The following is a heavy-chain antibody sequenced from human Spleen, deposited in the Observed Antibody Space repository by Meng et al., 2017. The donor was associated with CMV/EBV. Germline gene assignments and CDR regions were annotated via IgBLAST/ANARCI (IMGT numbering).Heavy chain of an antibody. V-gene: IGHV3-7*01. Sequence: GGSLRLSCAASGFTFSSYWMSWVRQAPGKGLEWVANIKQDGSEKYYVDSVKGRFTISRDNAKNSLYLQMNSLRAEDTAVYYCARDRYYGSGKSMDVWGQGTTVTVSS. CDR2: IKQDGSEK. CDR3: ARDRYYGSGKSMDV. J-gene: IGHJ6*02. CDR1: GFTFSSYW. D-gene: IGHD3-10*01.